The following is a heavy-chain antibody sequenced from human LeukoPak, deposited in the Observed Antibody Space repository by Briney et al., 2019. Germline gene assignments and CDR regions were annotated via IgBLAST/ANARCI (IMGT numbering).Heavy chain of an antibody. D-gene: IGHD3-10*01. J-gene: IGHJ4*02. CDR2: ISYDGSNK. CDR3: AASAWAY. V-gene: IGHV3-30*03. Sequence: PGRSLRLSCAASGFTFSSYGMHWVRQAPGKGLEWVAVISYDGSNKYYADSVKGRFTISRDNSKNTLYLQMNSLRAEDTAVYYCAASAWAYWGQGTLVTVSS. CDR1: GFTFSSYG.